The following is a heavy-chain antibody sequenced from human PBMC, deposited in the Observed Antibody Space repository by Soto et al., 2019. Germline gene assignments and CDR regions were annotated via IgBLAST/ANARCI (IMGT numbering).Heavy chain of an antibody. V-gene: IGHV1-18*01. CDR1: GYTFASYA. J-gene: IGHJ4*02. CDR2: LSAYNGNT. Sequence: QVQLVQSGAEVKKPGASVKVSCKASGYTFASYAISWMRQAPGQGLEWMGWLSAYNGNTNYAQKPQGRVTMTTDTSTSTAYLELRRLRSDDSAVYYYASAPPPPDYWGQGTLVTVSS. CDR3: ASAPPPPDY.